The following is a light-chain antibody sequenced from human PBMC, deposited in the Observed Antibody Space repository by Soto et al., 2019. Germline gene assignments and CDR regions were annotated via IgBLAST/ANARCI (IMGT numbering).Light chain of an antibody. Sequence: DIQMTQSPSSLSASVGDRVTITCRASQTITTYLNWYQHKPGKAPKLLIYAAISLQSGVPSRLSGSGSGTDFTLTISSLQPEDFATYYCPPTYSTPHTFGQGTKVDIK. CDR2: AAI. CDR3: PPTYSTPHT. CDR1: QTITTY. V-gene: IGKV1-39*01. J-gene: IGKJ2*01.